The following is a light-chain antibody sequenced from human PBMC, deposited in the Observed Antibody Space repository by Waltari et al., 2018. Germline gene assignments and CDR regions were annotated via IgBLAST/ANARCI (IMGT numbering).Light chain of an antibody. CDR1: STHVGGYDY. J-gene: IGLJ1*01. Sequence: QSALTQPASVSGSPGQSITISCTGTSTHVGGYDYVPWYQQHPGKAPRLMIFDVSKRPSGVSNRFSGSKSGNTASLSISGLQAEDEADYYCSSYTSSTTSYVFGTGTKVTVL. V-gene: IGLV2-14*01. CDR3: SSYTSSTTSYV. CDR2: DVS.